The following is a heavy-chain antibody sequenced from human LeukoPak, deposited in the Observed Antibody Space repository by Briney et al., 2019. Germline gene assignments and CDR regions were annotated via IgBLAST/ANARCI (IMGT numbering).Heavy chain of an antibody. CDR2: VHHSGSA. V-gene: IGHV4-59*08. CDR1: GGSISNYY. CDR3: ARHLRFLGTWYNWFDP. D-gene: IGHD3-3*01. J-gene: IGHJ5*02. Sequence: PSETLSLTCTVSGGSISNYYWSWIRQPPGKGLEWIGYVHHSGSANYNPSLKSRVTISVDTSKNQFSLKLNSVTAADTAVYYCARHLRFLGTWYNWFDPWGQGTLVTVSS.